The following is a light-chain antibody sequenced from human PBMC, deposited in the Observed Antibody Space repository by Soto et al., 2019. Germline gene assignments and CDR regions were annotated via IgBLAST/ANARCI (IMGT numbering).Light chain of an antibody. CDR1: QSFRGL. J-gene: IGKJ5*01. Sequence: EVVLTQSPVTLSLSPGERATLSCRARQSFRGLLAWYQQKPGQAPSLLIYDAYNRATGIPPRFSGSGSGTDFTLTISSLEPEDSAVYYCQQRHMWPITFGQGTRLEIK. CDR3: QQRHMWPIT. V-gene: IGKV3-11*01. CDR2: DAY.